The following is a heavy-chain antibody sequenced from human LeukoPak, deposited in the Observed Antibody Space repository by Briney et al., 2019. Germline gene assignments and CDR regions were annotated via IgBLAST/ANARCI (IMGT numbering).Heavy chain of an antibody. V-gene: IGHV3-9*01. CDR3: AKDSIAAAGLRRAYYYYGTDV. CDR2: ITYDSGSI. D-gene: IGHD6-13*01. CDR1: GFTFGGYA. Sequence: GGSLRLSCAASGFTFGGYAMHWVRQAPGKGLEWVAVITYDSGSICYADSVKGRFTISRDNAKNSLYLQMNSLTAEDTALYYCAKDSIAAAGLRRAYYYYGTDVWGQGTTVTVSS. J-gene: IGHJ6*02.